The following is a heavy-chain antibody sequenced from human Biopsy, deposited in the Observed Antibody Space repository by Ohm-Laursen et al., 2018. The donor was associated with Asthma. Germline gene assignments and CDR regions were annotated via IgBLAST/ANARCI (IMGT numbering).Heavy chain of an antibody. Sequence: GTLSLTCAAYGGSFSNYYWTWIRPPPGKGLEWIGEINHRGSTNYNPSLKSRVTLSVDTSKNQFSVKLRSGTAADTAVYYCARSPYYYGLLGPTRGFGVYAVWGHGTLVTVSS. CDR1: GGSFSNYY. CDR2: INHRGST. CDR3: ARSPYYYGLLGPTRGFGVYAV. V-gene: IGHV4-34*01. J-gene: IGHJ3*01. D-gene: IGHD3-10*01.